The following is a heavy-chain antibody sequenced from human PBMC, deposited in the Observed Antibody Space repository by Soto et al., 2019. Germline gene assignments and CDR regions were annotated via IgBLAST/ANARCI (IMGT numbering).Heavy chain of an antibody. D-gene: IGHD1-26*01. V-gene: IGHV4-61*01. J-gene: IGHJ4*03. CDR1: GGSVSSGNYY. CDR2: IYHDGFT. CDR3: ARPSGSY. Sequence: SQTLSLTCSVSGGSVSSGNYYWTWIRQPPGKGLEWIGYIYHDGFTNYNASLKSRVTISLDTSKNEFTLRLRSVTAADTAIYYCARPSGSY.